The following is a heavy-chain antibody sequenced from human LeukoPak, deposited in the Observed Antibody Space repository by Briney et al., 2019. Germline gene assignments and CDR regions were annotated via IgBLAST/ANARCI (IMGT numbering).Heavy chain of an antibody. J-gene: IGHJ5*02. CDR2: IWYDGSEK. D-gene: IGHD3-22*01. Sequence: GGSLRLSCAASGFMFSTYGLHWVRQAPGKGLEWVALIWYDGSEKYYADSVKGRFTISRDNSKNTLYLQMNSLRAEDTAVYFCASDSSGYFGPWGQGTLVTVSS. CDR3: ASDSSGYFGP. V-gene: IGHV3-33*01. CDR1: GFMFSTYG.